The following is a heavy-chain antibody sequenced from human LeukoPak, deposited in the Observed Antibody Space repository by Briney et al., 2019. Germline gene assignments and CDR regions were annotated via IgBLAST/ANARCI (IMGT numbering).Heavy chain of an antibody. V-gene: IGHV4-39*01. Sequence: PSETLFLTCTVSGGSISSSSYYWGWIRQPPGKGLEWIGSMYYSGSTYYNSSLKSRVTISVDTSKNQFSLKLSSVTAADTAVYYCAADRSGYALDYWGQGTLVTVSS. J-gene: IGHJ4*02. CDR3: AADRSGYALDY. CDR1: GGSISSSSYY. CDR2: MYYSGST. D-gene: IGHD5-12*01.